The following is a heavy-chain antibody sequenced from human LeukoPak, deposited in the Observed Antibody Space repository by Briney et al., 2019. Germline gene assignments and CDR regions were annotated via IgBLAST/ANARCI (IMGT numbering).Heavy chain of an antibody. J-gene: IGHJ4*02. CDR3: AKDRYNTRVRGPDY. Sequence: GGSLRLSCAASGFTFSSYAMNWVRQAPGKGLEGVSAISGSGGSTYYADSVKGRFTISRDSSKNTLDLQMDSLRVEDTAVYYCAKDRYNTRVRGPDYWGQGTLVTVSS. CDR1: GFTFSSYA. CDR2: ISGSGGST. D-gene: IGHD3-10*01. V-gene: IGHV3-23*01.